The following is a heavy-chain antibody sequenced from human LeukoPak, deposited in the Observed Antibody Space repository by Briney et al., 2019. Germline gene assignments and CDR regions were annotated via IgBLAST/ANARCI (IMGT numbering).Heavy chain of an antibody. Sequence: GGSLRLSCAASGFTFSSYGMHWVRQAPGKGLEWVAVIWYDGSNKYYADSVKGRFTISRDNSKNTLYLRMNSLRAEDTAVYYCARESHSSGWYPPGAEYFQHWGQGTLVTVSS. CDR3: ARESHSSGWYPPGAEYFQH. CDR1: GFTFSSYG. D-gene: IGHD6-19*01. CDR2: IWYDGSNK. J-gene: IGHJ1*01. V-gene: IGHV3-33*01.